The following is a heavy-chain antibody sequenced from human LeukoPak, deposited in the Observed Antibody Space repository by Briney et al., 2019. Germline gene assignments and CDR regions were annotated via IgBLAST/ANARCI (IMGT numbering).Heavy chain of an antibody. D-gene: IGHD3-10*01. CDR2: IYTSGST. V-gene: IGHV4-61*02. Sequence: PSETLSLTCTVSGGPISSGSYYWSWIRQPAGKGLEWIGRIYTSGSTNYNPSPKSRVTISVDTSKNQFSLKLSSVTAADTAVYYCARDSITMVRGVIIAPHWFDPWGQGTLVTVSS. CDR1: GGPISSGSYY. J-gene: IGHJ5*02. CDR3: ARDSITMVRGVIIAPHWFDP.